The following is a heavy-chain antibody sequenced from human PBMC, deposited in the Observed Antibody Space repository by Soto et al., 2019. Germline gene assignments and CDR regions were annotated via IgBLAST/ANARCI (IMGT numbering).Heavy chain of an antibody. Sequence: GGSLRLSCAASGFTFSSYSMNWVRQAPGKGLEWVSAISSSSNYIYYADSVKGRFTISRDNAKNSLYLQMNSLRAEDTAVYYCVRDVSGDQRHWGQGTLVTVSS. V-gene: IGHV3-21*01. J-gene: IGHJ4*02. CDR1: GFTFSSYS. D-gene: IGHD2-21*02. CDR2: ISSSSNYI. CDR3: VRDVSGDQRH.